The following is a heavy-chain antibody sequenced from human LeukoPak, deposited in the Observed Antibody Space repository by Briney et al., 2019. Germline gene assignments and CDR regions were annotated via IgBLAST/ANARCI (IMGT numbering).Heavy chain of an antibody. V-gene: IGHV5-51*01. J-gene: IGHJ4*02. CDR3: ARGYCSSTSCEDY. CDR1: GYSFISYW. D-gene: IGHD2-2*01. Sequence: GESLKISCKGSGYSFISYWIGWVRQMPGKGLEWMGIIYPGDSDTRYSPSFQGQVTISADKSISTAYLQWSSLKASDTAMYYCARGYCSSTSCEDYWGQGTLVTVFS. CDR2: IYPGDSDT.